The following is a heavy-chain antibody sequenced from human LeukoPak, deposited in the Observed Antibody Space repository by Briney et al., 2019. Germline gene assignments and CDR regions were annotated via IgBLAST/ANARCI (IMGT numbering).Heavy chain of an antibody. CDR3: AKMGNPAAVTTDY. D-gene: IGHD4-17*01. CDR2: IYYSGST. Sequence: SETLSLTCTVSGGSISTYYWSWIRQPPGKGLEWIGYIYYSGSTNYNPSLKSRVTISIDTSKNQFSLKLSSVTAADTAIYYCAKMGNPAAVTTDYWGQGTLVTVSS. V-gene: IGHV4-59*08. CDR1: GGSISTYY. J-gene: IGHJ4*02.